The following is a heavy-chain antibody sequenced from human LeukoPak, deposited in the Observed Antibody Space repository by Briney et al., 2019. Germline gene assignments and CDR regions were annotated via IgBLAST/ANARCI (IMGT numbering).Heavy chain of an antibody. Sequence: GASVKVSCKASGYTFTGYYMHWVRQASGQGLEWMGRINPNSGGTNYAQKFQGRVTMTRDTSISTAYMELSRLRSDDTAVYYCAREHDYGDSGGYWGQGTLVTVSS. D-gene: IGHD4-17*01. V-gene: IGHV1-2*06. CDR2: INPNSGGT. J-gene: IGHJ4*02. CDR1: GYTFTGYY. CDR3: AREHDYGDSGGY.